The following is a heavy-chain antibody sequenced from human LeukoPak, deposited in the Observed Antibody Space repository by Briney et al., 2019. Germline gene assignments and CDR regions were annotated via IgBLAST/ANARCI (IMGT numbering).Heavy chain of an antibody. Sequence: GGSLRLSCTGSGFTFGDYAMNWVRQAPGKGLEWVGFIRSKAYGGTPEYAASVKGRFTISRDDSKSIAYLQVNSLKTEDTAVYYGTRVIVATKDYWGQGTLVTVSS. D-gene: IGHD5-12*01. CDR1: GFTFGDYA. CDR3: TRVIVATKDY. V-gene: IGHV3-49*04. CDR2: IRSKAYGGTP. J-gene: IGHJ4*02.